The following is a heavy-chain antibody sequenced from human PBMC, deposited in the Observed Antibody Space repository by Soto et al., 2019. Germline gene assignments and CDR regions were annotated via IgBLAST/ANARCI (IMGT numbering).Heavy chain of an antibody. Sequence: SETLSLTCTFSCGSIISGGYYWSWIRQHPGKGLEWIGYIYYSGSTYYNPSLKSRVTISVDTSKNQFSLKLSSVTAADTAVYYCAMGLSSNWFDPWGQGTLVTVSS. CDR3: AMGLSSNWFDP. V-gene: IGHV4-31*03. D-gene: IGHD6-6*01. CDR2: IYYSGST. CDR1: CGSIISGGYY. J-gene: IGHJ5*02.